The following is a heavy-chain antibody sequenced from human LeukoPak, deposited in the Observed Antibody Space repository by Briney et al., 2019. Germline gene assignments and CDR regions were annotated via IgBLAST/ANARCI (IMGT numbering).Heavy chain of an antibody. CDR1: GFTFINYG. V-gene: IGHV3-30*03. CDR3: ARTTSAWSPMAFDI. Sequence: GKSLRLSCAAFGFTFINYGMQWVRQAPDKGLEWVAVIASGGNMENYTDSVRGRFTISRDNSKNTLYLQMNSLRPEDTALYYCARTTSAWSPMAFDIWGQGTMVTVSS. J-gene: IGHJ3*02. CDR2: IASGGNME. D-gene: IGHD1-1*01.